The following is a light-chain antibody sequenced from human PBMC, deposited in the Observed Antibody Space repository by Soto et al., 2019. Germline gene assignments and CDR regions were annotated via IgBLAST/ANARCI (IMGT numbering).Light chain of an antibody. CDR1: QTVRSSY. J-gene: IGKJ1*01. Sequence: EIVLTQSPGTLSLSPGERATLSCRASQTVRSSYLVWYQHKPGQAPRLLIYGASSRATGIPDRFSGSGSGTAFTLTIIGLETYDFAVYYCHNYYNSLWTFGQGTKVQIK. V-gene: IGKV3-20*01. CDR2: GAS. CDR3: HNYYNSLWT.